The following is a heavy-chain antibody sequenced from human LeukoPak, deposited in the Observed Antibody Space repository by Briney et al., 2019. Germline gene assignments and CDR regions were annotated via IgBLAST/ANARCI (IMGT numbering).Heavy chain of an antibody. Sequence: GASVKVSCKASGYTFTSYYMHWVRQAPGQGLEWMGIINPSGGSTRYAQKFQGRVTMTRDTSTSTVYMERSSLRAEDTAVYYCARDRTDYYDSSGYHDYWGQGTLVTVSS. CDR2: INPSGGST. CDR1: GYTFTSYY. CDR3: ARDRTDYYDSSGYHDY. D-gene: IGHD3-22*01. J-gene: IGHJ4*02. V-gene: IGHV1-46*01.